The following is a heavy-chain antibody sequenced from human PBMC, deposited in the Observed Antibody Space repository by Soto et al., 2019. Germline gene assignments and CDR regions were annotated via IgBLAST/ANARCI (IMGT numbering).Heavy chain of an antibody. CDR2: IFNDGIRK. J-gene: IGHJ4*02. V-gene: IGHV3-33*01. D-gene: IGHD2-8*01. CDR3: ARDDDFEANAFDY. CDR1: GFTLSRYG. Sequence: QPGGSLRLSCAASGFTLSRYGMHWVRQAPGKGLEWVALIFNDGIRKVYVDSVKGRFTISRDNSKNTLDLQMNSLRVEDTAVYYCARDDDFEANAFDYWGPGTVVTVSS.